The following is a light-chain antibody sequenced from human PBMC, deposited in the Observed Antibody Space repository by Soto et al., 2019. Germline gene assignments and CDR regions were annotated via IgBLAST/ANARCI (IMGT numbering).Light chain of an antibody. J-gene: IGLJ3*02. CDR2: TNN. Sequence: QSVLTQPPSASGTPGQRVTISCFGSSSNIGSKPVNWYQQLPGAAPKLLIYTNNQRPSGVPVRFSGSKSGTSASLAISGLQSEDEADYYCATWDVGLNVWLFGGGTKVTVL. CDR3: ATWDVGLNVWL. CDR1: SSNIGSKP. V-gene: IGLV1-44*01.